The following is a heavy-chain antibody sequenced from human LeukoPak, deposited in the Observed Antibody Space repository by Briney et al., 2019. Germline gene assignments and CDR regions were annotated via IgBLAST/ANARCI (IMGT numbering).Heavy chain of an antibody. V-gene: IGHV3-74*01. CDR3: ARGRPHGNDY. Sequence: TGRSLRLSRAASGFTFSSYAMNWVRQAPGKGLVWVSRIASDGSSTTYADSVKGRFSISRDNAKNTLYLQMNSLRVEDTAVYYCARGRPHGNDYWGQGTLVTVSS. J-gene: IGHJ4*02. CDR1: GFTFSSYA. CDR2: IASDGSST. D-gene: IGHD4-23*01.